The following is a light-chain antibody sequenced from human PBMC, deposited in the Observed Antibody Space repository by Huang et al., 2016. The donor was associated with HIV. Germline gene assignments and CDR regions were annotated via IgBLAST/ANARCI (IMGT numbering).Light chain of an antibody. Sequence: DIQMTQSPSFLSASVGDRVTITCRASQSIDTFLNWYQHKPGRAPRLLIYATSSLQSEVPSRFTSGGSGTHFTLTINNLQPEDFATFYCQQSHTGPRTFGQGTKLEIK. CDR3: QQSHTGPRT. V-gene: IGKV1-39*01. CDR2: ATS. J-gene: IGKJ2*01. CDR1: QSIDTF.